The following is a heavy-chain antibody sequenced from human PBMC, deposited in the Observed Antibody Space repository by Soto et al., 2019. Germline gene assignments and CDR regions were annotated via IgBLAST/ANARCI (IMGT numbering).Heavy chain of an antibody. J-gene: IGHJ3*02. CDR2: IYSGNST. Sequence: EVQLVESGGGLVQPGGSLRLSCAASGFTVSSNYMSWVRQAPGKGLEWVSVIYSGNSTYYADSVKGRFTISRDNSKNTLYLQLNSLRAEDTAVYYCARDRGYGDSGDIWGQGTMVTVSS. CDR1: GFTVSSNY. D-gene: IGHD4-17*01. V-gene: IGHV3-66*01. CDR3: ARDRGYGDSGDI.